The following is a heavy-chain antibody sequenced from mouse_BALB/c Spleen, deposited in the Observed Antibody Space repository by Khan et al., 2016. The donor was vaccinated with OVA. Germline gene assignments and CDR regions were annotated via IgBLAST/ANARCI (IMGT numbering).Heavy chain of an antibody. CDR3: ARTHER. J-gene: IGHJ2*01. Sequence: QVQLQQPGAELARPGASVKMSCKASCYTFTSYTMHWVKQRPGQGLEWIGCINPSSGYTKYNQKFKDKATLTADKSSNTAYMQLSSLTSEDSAVYYCARTHERWGQGTTLTVSS. V-gene: IGHV1-4*01. CDR2: INPSSGYT. CDR1: CYTFTSYT.